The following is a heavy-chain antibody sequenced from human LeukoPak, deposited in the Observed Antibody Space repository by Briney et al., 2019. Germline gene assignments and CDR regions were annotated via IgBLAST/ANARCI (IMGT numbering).Heavy chain of an antibody. Sequence: SETLSLTCTVSGGSISSSTYYWGWIRQPPGKGLEWIGEINQSGRTNFNPSLESRVTISMDTSGNQFSLKLNSVTAADSAVYYCARAGGYNFRASGPETIDYWGQGTLVTVSS. J-gene: IGHJ4*02. CDR1: GGSISSSTYY. D-gene: IGHD5-18*01. V-gene: IGHV4-39*01. CDR3: ARAGGYNFRASGPETIDY. CDR2: INQSGRT.